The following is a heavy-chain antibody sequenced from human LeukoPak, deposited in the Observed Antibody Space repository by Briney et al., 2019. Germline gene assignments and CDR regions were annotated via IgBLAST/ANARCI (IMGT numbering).Heavy chain of an antibody. CDR1: GHTLTELS. J-gene: IGHJ4*02. V-gene: IGHV1-24*01. Sequence: GASVKVSCKVSGHTLTELSMHWVRQAPGKGLEWMGGFDPEDGETIYAQKFQGRVTMTEDTSTDTAYMELSSLRSEDTAVYYCATWARGIVVVTLDYWGQGTLVTVSS. D-gene: IGHD3-22*01. CDR2: FDPEDGET. CDR3: ATWARGIVVVTLDY.